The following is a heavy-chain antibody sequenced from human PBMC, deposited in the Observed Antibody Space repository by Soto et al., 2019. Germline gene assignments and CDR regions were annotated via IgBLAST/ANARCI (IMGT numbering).Heavy chain of an antibody. CDR1: GFTFSSYA. Sequence: GGSLRLSCAASGFTFSSYAINWVRQPPGKGLEWVSVISSSGGSTLYADSVKGRFAISRDNSKNTVYLQMNSLRAEDTAVYYCAKDRYSSNSYYFDYWGQGTLVTVSS. V-gene: IGHV3-23*01. D-gene: IGHD6-13*01. J-gene: IGHJ4*02. CDR2: ISSSGGST. CDR3: AKDRYSSNSYYFDY.